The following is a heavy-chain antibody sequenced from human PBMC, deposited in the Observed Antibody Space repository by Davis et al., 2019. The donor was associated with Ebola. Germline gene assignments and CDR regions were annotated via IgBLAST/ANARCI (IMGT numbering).Heavy chain of an antibody. V-gene: IGHV3-48*02. D-gene: IGHD6-6*01. CDR3: ARSQGIAARPLHYYYYYGMDV. J-gene: IGHJ6*02. CDR1: GFTFSSYS. Sequence: GGSLRLSCAASGFTFSSYSMNWVRQAPGKGLEWVSYISSSSSTIYYADSVKGRFTISRDNAKNSLYLQMNSLRDEDTAVYYCARSQGIAARPLHYYYYYGMDVWGQGTTVTVSS. CDR2: ISSSSSTI.